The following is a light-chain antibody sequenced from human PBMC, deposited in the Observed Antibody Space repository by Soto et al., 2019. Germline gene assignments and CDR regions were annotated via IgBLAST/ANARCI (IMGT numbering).Light chain of an antibody. CDR1: QNILFY. V-gene: IGKV1-39*01. CDR2: AAS. Sequence: DIQMTQSPSSLSASVGDRVTITCRASQNILFYLNCYQQKPGKAPKLLIYAASNLQSGVPLRFSGSGSGTDFTLTTSSLQPEDFATYFCQQSYTTPVYSFGQWTKLEIK. J-gene: IGKJ2*01. CDR3: QQSYTTPVYS.